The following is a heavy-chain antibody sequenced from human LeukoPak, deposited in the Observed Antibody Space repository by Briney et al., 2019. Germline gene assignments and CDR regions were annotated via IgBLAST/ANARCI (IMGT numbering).Heavy chain of an antibody. CDR2: ISGSGGST. V-gene: IGHV3-23*01. D-gene: IGHD3-10*01. CDR3: AKGSDYYGTLYYFDY. J-gene: IGHJ4*02. Sequence: GGSLRLSCAASGFTFSNYGMTWVRQAPGKGLEWVSAISGSGGSTYYADSVKGRFTISRDNSKNTLYLQMNSLRAEDTAVYYCAKGSDYYGTLYYFDYWGQGTLVTVSS. CDR1: GFTFSNYG.